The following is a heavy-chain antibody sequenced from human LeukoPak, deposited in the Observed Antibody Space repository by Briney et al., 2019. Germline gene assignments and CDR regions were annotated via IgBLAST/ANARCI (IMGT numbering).Heavy chain of an antibody. CDR3: TRYTTNRFDP. V-gene: IGHV3-33*01. CDR1: GFTFSNYG. CDR2: VGFDGRNL. D-gene: IGHD1-1*01. J-gene: IGHJ5*02. Sequence: GGSLRLSCAASGFTFSNYGMHWVRQAPGKGLEWVAGVGFDGRNLYYLDSVKGRFTVSRDNYGNMLFLQMNSLRAEDTAVYYCTRYTTNRFDPWSQGTLVTVSS.